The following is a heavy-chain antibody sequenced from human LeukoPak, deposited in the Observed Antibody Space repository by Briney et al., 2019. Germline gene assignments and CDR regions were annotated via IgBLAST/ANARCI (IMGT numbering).Heavy chain of an antibody. CDR2: ITSSGTTT. Sequence: GGSLRLSCAASGFSFNDYSISWIRQAPGKGLEWLSYITSSGTTTYYADSMMGRFTISRDNAKNSLYLQMNSLRAEDTAVYYRAMGLSAAILGGFDYWGQGTLVTVSS. V-gene: IGHV3-11*01. D-gene: IGHD2-2*01. J-gene: IGHJ4*02. CDR3: AMGLSAAILGGFDY. CDR1: GFSFNDYS.